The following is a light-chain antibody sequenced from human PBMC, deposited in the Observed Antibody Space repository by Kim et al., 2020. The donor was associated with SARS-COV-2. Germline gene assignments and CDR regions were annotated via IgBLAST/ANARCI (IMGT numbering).Light chain of an antibody. V-gene: IGLV6-57*03. CDR2: EDN. J-gene: IGLJ2*01. Sequence: GKTVTMTGTRSRGGIASNYVQWYQQRPGSAPTTVIYEDNQRPSGVADRFSGSIDSSSSSASLTISGLKTEEEADYYCQCYDSSIVVFGGGTQLTVL. CDR3: QCYDSSIVV. CDR1: RGGIASNY.